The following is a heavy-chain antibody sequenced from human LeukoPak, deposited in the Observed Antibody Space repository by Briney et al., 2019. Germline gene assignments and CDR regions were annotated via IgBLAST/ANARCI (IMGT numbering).Heavy chain of an antibody. J-gene: IGHJ4*02. Sequence: GGFLRLSCAASGFTFSSYSMNWVRQAPGKGLEWVSSISSSSSYIYYADSVKGRFTISRDNAKNSLYLQMNSLRAEDTAVYYCASDYYGHLYYFDYWGQGTLVTVSS. CDR1: GFTFSSYS. D-gene: IGHD3-10*01. CDR3: ASDYYGHLYYFDY. CDR2: ISSSSSYI. V-gene: IGHV3-21*01.